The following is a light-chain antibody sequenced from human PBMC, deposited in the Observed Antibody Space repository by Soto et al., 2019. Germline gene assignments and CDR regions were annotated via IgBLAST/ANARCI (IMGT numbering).Light chain of an antibody. CDR1: QTISSW. J-gene: IGKJ1*01. CDR2: KAS. CDR3: QQYNTYSPWA. V-gene: IGKV1-5*03. Sequence: DIQMTQSASTLSGSVGDRVTITCRASQTISSWLAWYQQKPGKAPKLLIYKASTLKSGVPSRFSGSGSGTEFTLTISSLQPDDFATYYCQQYNTYSPWAFGQGTKVDNK.